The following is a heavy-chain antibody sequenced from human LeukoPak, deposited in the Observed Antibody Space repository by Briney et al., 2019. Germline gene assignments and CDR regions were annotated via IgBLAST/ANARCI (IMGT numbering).Heavy chain of an antibody. Sequence: PSETLSLTCTVSGGSISSYYWSWIRQPPGKGLEWIGYIYYSGSTNYNPSLKSRVTISVDTSKNQFSLKLSSVTAAGTAVYYCAREGRWLHDWGQGTLVTVSS. V-gene: IGHV4-59*01. D-gene: IGHD5-24*01. J-gene: IGHJ4*02. CDR1: GGSISSYY. CDR2: IYYSGST. CDR3: AREGRWLHD.